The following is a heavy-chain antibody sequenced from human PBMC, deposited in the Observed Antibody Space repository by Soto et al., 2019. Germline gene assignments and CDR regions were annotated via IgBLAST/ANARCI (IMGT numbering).Heavy chain of an antibody. V-gene: IGHV1-8*01. CDR2: MNPNSGNT. Sequence: QVQLVQSGAEVKKPGASVKVSCKASGYTFTSYDINWVRQATGQGLEWMGWMNPNSGNTGYAQKFQGRVTMTRNTSITTAYMVLSSLRSEDTAVYYCARVSGQLIAADVWGQGTTVTVSS. CDR3: ARVSGQLIAADV. CDR1: GYTFTSYD. D-gene: IGHD6-13*01. J-gene: IGHJ6*02.